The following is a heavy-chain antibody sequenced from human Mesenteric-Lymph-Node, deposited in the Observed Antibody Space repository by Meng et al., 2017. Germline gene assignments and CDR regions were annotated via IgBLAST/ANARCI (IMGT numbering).Heavy chain of an antibody. Sequence: GGSLRLSCAASGFTFSSYSMNWVRQAPGKGLEWVSSISLSSDYIYYADSLKGRFTISRDNAKNSLYLQMNSLGAEDTAVYYCARESPGYGGNSLWGQGTLVTVSS. CDR1: GFTFSSYS. J-gene: IGHJ4*02. V-gene: IGHV3-21*01. CDR3: ARESPGYGGNSL. CDR2: ISLSSDYI. D-gene: IGHD4-23*01.